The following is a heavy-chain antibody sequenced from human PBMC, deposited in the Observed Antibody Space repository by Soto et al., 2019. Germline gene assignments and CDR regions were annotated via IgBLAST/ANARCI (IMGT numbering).Heavy chain of an antibody. CDR3: ALSSGGTYYYYGMDV. CDR2: ISAYNGNT. CDR1: GYTFTSYG. V-gene: IGHV1-18*01. D-gene: IGHD2-15*01. J-gene: IGHJ6*02. Sequence: QVQLVQSGAEVKKPGASVKVSCKASGYTFTSYGISWVRQAPGQGLEWMGWISAYNGNTNYAQKLQGRVTMTTDTSTSTADMELRSLRSDDTAVYYCALSSGGTYYYYGMDVWGQGTTVTVSS.